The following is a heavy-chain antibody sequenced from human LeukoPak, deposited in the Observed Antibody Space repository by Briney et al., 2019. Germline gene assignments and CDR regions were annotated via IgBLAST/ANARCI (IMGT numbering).Heavy chain of an antibody. CDR2: ISWNSGSI. CDR1: GFTFDDYA. J-gene: IGHJ4*02. V-gene: IGHV3-9*01. D-gene: IGHD1-26*01. CDR3: TKMGFTVVGGVDY. Sequence: GGSLRLSCAASGFTFDDYAMHWVRQAPGKGLEWVSGISWNSGSIGYADSVKGRFTISRDNSKNTLYLQMNSLRAEDTAIYYCTKMGFTVVGGVDYWGQGTLVTVSS.